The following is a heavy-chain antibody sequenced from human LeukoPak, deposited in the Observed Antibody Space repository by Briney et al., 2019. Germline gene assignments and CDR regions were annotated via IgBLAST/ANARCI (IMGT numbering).Heavy chain of an antibody. CDR2: ISGSGGST. J-gene: IGHJ4*02. CDR1: EFTFSSYA. CDR3: AKGIGRFGEWFDY. V-gene: IGHV3-23*01. D-gene: IGHD3-10*01. Sequence: GGSLRLSCAASEFTFSSYAMSWVRQAPGKGLEWVSAISGSGGSTYYADSVKGRFTISRDNSKNTLYLQMNSLRAEDTAVYYCAKGIGRFGEWFDYWGQGTLVTVSS.